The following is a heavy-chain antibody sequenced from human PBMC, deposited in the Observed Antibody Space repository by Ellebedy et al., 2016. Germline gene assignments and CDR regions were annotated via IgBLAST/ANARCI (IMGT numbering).Heavy chain of an antibody. CDR3: AKVGGYYYGSGELDP. D-gene: IGHD3-10*01. V-gene: IGHV1-69*13. Sequence: ASVKVSCKASGGTFSSYAISWVRQAPGQGLEWMGGIIPIFGTANYAQKFQGRVTITADESTSTAYMELSSLRSEDTAVYYCAKVGGYYYGSGELDPWGQGTQVTVSS. CDR2: IIPIFGTA. CDR1: GGTFSSYA. J-gene: IGHJ5*02.